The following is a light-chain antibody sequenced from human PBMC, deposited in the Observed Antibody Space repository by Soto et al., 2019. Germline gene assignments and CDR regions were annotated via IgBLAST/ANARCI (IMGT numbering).Light chain of an antibody. V-gene: IGKV3-11*01. CDR1: QSVTTN. CDR2: DIS. CDR3: QQRATWPPLIT. J-gene: IGKJ3*01. Sequence: EIVLTQSPATLSLSPGERATLSCRTSQSVTTNFAWYQQKPGQAPRLLIYDISHRATGIPDRFSGSGSGTDVTLTISSLEPEDFAVYYCQQRATWPPLITVGPGTKVEIK.